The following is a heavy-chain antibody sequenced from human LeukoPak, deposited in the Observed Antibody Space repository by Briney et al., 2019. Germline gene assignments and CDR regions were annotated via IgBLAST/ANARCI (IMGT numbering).Heavy chain of an antibody. D-gene: IGHD2-2*01. CDR3: ARVRIGYQLLRRFDAFDI. CDR2: ISPIFGTA. Sequence: SVKVSCTGSGGTFSIYAISWVRQAPGQGREWVGGISPIFGTANYAQNFQGRVTITADKSTSTGYMELSSLRSEDTAVYYCARVRIGYQLLRRFDAFDIWGQGTMVTVSS. J-gene: IGHJ3*02. CDR1: GGTFSIYA. V-gene: IGHV1-69*06.